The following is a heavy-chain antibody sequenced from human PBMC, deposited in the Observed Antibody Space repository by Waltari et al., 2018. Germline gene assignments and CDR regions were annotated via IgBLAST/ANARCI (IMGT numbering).Heavy chain of an antibody. Sequence: QLQLQESGPGLVKPSETLSLTCTVSGCSISSSRYSWGWIRQPPGKGLEWIGSIFYSGSTYYNPSLKSRVTMSVDTSKNQFSLRLTSVTAADTAVYYCARLDNYDSGSYGFDWWGQGTLVTVSS. CDR3: ARLDNYDSGSYGFDW. CDR2: IFYSGST. J-gene: IGHJ4*02. D-gene: IGHD3-10*01. V-gene: IGHV4-39*01. CDR1: GCSISSSRYS.